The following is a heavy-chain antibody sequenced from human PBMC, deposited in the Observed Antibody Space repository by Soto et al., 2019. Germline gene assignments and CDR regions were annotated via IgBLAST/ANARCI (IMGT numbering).Heavy chain of an antibody. CDR1: GGSISSYY. CDR2: IYYSGST. D-gene: IGHD1-26*01. J-gene: IGHJ4*02. CDR3: ARDNLGGSYYDY. Sequence: SETLSLTCTVSGGSISSYYWNWIRQPPGKGLEWIGYIYYSGSTNYNPSLKSRVTISVDTSKNQFSLKLSSVTAADTAVYYCARDNLGGSYYDYWGQGTLVTVSS. V-gene: IGHV4-59*01.